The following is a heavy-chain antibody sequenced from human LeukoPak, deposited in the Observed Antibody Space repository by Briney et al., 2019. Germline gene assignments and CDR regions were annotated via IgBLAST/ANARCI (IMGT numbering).Heavy chain of an antibody. CDR2: INPNSGGT. J-gene: IGHJ5*02. V-gene: IGHV1-2*04. D-gene: IGHD6-19*01. CDR3: ARGYSSGWYVHGPFDP. CDR1: GYTFTGYY. Sequence: ASVKVSCKASGYTFTGYYMHWVRQAPGQGLEWMGWINPNSGGTNYAQKFQGWVTMTRDTSISTAYMELSRLRSDDTAVYYCARGYSSGWYVHGPFDPWGQGTLVTVSS.